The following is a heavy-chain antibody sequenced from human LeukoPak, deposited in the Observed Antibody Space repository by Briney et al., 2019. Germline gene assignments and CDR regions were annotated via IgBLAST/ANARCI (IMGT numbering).Heavy chain of an antibody. D-gene: IGHD4-17*01. Sequence: HPGGSLRLSCAASGFTFSSYWMHWVRQAPGKGLVWVSRSNSDGSSTNYADSVKGRFTISRDNAENTLYPQMNSLRAEDTAVYYCARGGDYPFDYWGQGTLVTVSS. V-gene: IGHV3-74*01. CDR3: ARGGDYPFDY. CDR2: SNSDGSST. CDR1: GFTFSSYW. J-gene: IGHJ4*02.